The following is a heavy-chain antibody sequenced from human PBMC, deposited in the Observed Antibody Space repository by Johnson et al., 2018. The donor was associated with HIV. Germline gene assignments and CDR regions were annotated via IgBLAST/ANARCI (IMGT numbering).Heavy chain of an antibody. CDR2: IYSGGSH. CDR3: ARLPSWRGAFDI. J-gene: IGHJ3*02. CDR1: GFTFSSYA. D-gene: IGHD3-10*01. Sequence: VQLVESGGGLVQPGGSLRLSCAASGFTFSSYAMSGVRQAPGKGLEWVSFIYSGGSHSYDNPVKGRFTISRDNSQNTLYLQMNSSRAEDTAVYYCARLPSWRGAFDIWGQGTMVTVSS. V-gene: IGHV3-66*04.